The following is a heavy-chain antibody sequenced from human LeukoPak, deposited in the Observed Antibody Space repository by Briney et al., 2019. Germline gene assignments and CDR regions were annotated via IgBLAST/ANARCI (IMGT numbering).Heavy chain of an antibody. CDR1: GGSFSGYY. CDR2: INHSGST. CDR3: ARGARNIPVAHSRTLDY. D-gene: IGHD1-14*01. V-gene: IGHV4-34*01. Sequence: SETLSLTCAVYGGSFSGYYWSWIRQPPGKGLEWIGEINHSGSTNYNPSLKSRVTISVDTSKNQFSLKLSSVTAADTAVYYCARGARNIPVAHSRTLDYWGQGTLVTVSS. J-gene: IGHJ4*02.